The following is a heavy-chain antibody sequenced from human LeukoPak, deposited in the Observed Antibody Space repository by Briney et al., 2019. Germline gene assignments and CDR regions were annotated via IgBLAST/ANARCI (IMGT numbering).Heavy chain of an antibody. CDR3: PNGRTTSCSVEDWLDR. D-gene: IGHD2-2*01. CDR2: ISWSRGDL. V-gene: IGHV3-9*01. CDR1: GFTFNNYA. J-gene: IGHJ5*02. Sequence: EAGGSLRLSCAASGFTFNNYAMLWVRQAPGKGLEWVSGISWSRGDLVYAHSVRGRFTISRDNRKNSLYLQMTSLRPEDTSFYYCPNGRTTSCSVEDWLDRWGQGTLVTVSS.